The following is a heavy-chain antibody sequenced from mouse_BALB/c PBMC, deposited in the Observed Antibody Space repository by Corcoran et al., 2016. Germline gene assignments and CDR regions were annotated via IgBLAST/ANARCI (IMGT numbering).Heavy chain of an antibody. CDR2: INPYNDGT. CDR1: GYTFTSYV. CDR3: ARSRGYWYFDV. J-gene: IGHJ1*01. V-gene: IGHV1S136*01. Sequence: EVQLQQSGPELVKPGASVKMSCKASGYTFTSYVMHWVKQKPGQGLEWIGYINPYNDGTKYNEKFKDKATLTSDKSSSTAYMELSSLTSEDSAVYYCARSRGYWYFDVWGAGTTVTVSS.